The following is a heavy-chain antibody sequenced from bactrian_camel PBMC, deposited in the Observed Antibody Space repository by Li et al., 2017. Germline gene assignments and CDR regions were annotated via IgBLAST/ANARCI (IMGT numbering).Heavy chain of an antibody. CDR2: IASDGST. V-gene: IGHV3S55*01. CDR3: AAGRTRNGYCYSMSEFPEAAYNH. Sequence: QLVESGGGSVQAGGSLRLSCVASGDTYGTYCMGWFRQAPGNEREVVATIASDGSTSYADSVKGRFTISQDNAKNTLYLQMNSLKPEDTAMYSCAAGRTRNGYCYSMSEFPEAAYNHWGQGTQVTVS. D-gene: IGHD2*01. CDR1: GDTYGTYC. J-gene: IGHJ4*01.